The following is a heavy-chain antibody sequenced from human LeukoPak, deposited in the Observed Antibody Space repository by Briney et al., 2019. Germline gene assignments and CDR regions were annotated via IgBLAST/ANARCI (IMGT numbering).Heavy chain of an antibody. CDR2: IYHSGST. V-gene: IGHV4-39*07. J-gene: IGHJ4*02. CDR3: ARMYYDFWSGQYYFDY. CDR1: GGYISSSSYY. Sequence: SEILSLTCTVSGGYISSSSYYWGWIRQPPGKGLAWTGSIYHSGSTYYNPSLKSRVTISVDTSKNQLSLKLSSVAAADTAVYYCARMYYDFWSGQYYFDYWGQGTLVTVSS. D-gene: IGHD3-3*01.